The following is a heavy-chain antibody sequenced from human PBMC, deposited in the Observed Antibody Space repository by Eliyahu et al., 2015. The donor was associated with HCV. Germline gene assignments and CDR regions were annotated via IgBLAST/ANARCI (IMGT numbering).Heavy chain of an antibody. CDR1: GXTFTRYA. J-gene: IGHJ5*02. CDR2: INAGNGNT. Sequence: QVQLVQSGAEVKKPGASVKVSCKASGXTFTRYAMHWVRQAPGQRLEWMGWINAGNGNTKYSQKFQGRVTITRDTSASTAYMELSSLRSEDTAVYYCARGPRPRGTINWFDPWGQGTLVTVSS. D-gene: IGHD1-14*01. V-gene: IGHV1-3*01. CDR3: ARGPRPRGTINWFDP.